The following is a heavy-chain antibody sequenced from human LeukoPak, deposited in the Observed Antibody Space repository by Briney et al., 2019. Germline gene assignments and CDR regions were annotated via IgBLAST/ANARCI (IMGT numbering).Heavy chain of an antibody. Sequence: GGSLRLSCAASGFTFSSYSMNWVRQAPGKGLEWVSSISISSSYIYYADSVKGRFTISRDNAKNSLYLQMNSLRAEDTAVYYCARVSLLRAWPSLDYWGQGTLVTVSS. V-gene: IGHV3-21*01. CDR1: GFTFSSYS. D-gene: IGHD5-12*01. CDR2: ISISSSYI. CDR3: ARVSLLRAWPSLDY. J-gene: IGHJ4*02.